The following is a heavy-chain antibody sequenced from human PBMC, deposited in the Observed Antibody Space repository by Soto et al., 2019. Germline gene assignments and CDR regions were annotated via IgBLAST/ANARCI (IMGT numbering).Heavy chain of an antibody. D-gene: IGHD5-12*01. J-gene: IGHJ6*03. Sequence: QVQLVQSGAEVKKPGASVKVSCKASGYTFTSYGISWVRQAPGQGLEWREWISAYNGNTNYAQKLQGRVTMTTDTSTSTAYMELRSLRYDDTAVYYCARTDMVSTGYYYYYLDVWGKGTTVTVSS. CDR2: ISAYNGNT. V-gene: IGHV1-18*01. CDR1: GYTFTSYG. CDR3: ARTDMVSTGYYYYYLDV.